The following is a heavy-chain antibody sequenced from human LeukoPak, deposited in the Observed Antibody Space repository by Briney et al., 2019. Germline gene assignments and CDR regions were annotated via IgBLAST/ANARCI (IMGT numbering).Heavy chain of an antibody. D-gene: IGHD3-3*01. CDR2: IYSSGNT. V-gene: IGHV3-66*03. J-gene: IGHJ4*02. CDR3: AREPRPANDFWSGYSYYFDC. Sequence: GSLRLSCAASGFTVSSDYMSWVRQAPGKGLEWVSVIYSSGNTYYADSVKGRFTISRDNSKNTLYLQMNSLRAEDTAVYYCAREPRPANDFWSGYSYYFDCWGQGTLVTVSS. CDR1: GFTVSSDY.